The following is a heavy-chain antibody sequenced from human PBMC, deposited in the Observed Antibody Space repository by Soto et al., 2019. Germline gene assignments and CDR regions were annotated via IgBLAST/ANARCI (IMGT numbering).Heavy chain of an antibody. V-gene: IGHV4-30-2*01. CDR2: IYHSGST. D-gene: IGHD5-18*01. CDR1: GGSISSGGYS. Sequence: SETLSLTCAVSGGSISSGGYSWSCIRQPPGKGLEWIGYIYHSGSTYYNPSLKSRVTISVDTSKNQFSLKLSSVTAADTAVYYCACIFSGGYGYGFYYYGMDVWGQGTTVTVSS. CDR3: ACIFSGGYGYGFYYYGMDV. J-gene: IGHJ6*02.